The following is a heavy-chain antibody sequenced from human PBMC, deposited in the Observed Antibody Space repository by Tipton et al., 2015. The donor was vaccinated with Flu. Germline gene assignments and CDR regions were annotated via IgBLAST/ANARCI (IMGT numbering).Heavy chain of an antibody. D-gene: IGHD1-26*01. CDR1: GLTFSNAW. Sequence: GSLRLSCAASGLTFSNAWMSWVRQAPGKGLEWVGRIKTIADGGTTDYAAPVKGRFTISRDDSMNTLYLEMNSLKTEDTALYYCTTVVGWDQGTLVTVSS. CDR3: TTVVG. CDR2: IKTIADGGTT. J-gene: IGHJ4*02. V-gene: IGHV3-15*01.